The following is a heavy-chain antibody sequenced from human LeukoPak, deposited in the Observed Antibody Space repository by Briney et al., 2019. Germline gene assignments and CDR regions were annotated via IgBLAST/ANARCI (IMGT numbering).Heavy chain of an antibody. V-gene: IGHV3-33*01. Sequence: GGSLRLSCAASGFTFSSYGMHWVRQAPGKGLEWVAVIWYDGSNKYYADSVKGRFTISRDNSKNTLYLQMNSLRAEDTAVYYCAREGIVGATPFDYWGQGTLVTVSS. J-gene: IGHJ4*02. D-gene: IGHD1-26*01. CDR2: IWYDGSNK. CDR1: GFTFSSYG. CDR3: AREGIVGATPFDY.